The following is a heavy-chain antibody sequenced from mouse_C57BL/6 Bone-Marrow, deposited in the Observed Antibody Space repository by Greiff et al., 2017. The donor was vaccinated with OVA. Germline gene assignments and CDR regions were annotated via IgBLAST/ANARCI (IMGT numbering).Heavy chain of an antibody. CDR1: GFTFTDYY. Sequence: EVHLVESGGGLVQPGGSLSLSCAASGFTFTDYYMSWVRQPPGKALEWLGFIRNKANGYTTEYSESVKGRFTISRDNSQSILYLQMNALRAEDSATYYCARYSDSNAMDYWGQGTSVTVSS. D-gene: IGHD2-5*01. CDR2: IRNKANGYTT. CDR3: ARYSDSNAMDY. V-gene: IGHV7-3*01. J-gene: IGHJ4*01.